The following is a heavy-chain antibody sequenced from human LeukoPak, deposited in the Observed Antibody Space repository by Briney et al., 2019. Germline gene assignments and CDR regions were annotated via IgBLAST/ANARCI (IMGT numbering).Heavy chain of an antibody. D-gene: IGHD3-10*01. Sequence: PSETLSLTCAVYGGSFSGYYWSWIRQPPGKGLEWIGEINHSGSTNYNPSLKSRVTISVDTSKSQFSLKLSSVTAADTAVYYCARVKITMVRGVIITGYYYYGMDVWGKGTTVTVSS. V-gene: IGHV4-34*01. CDR1: GGSFSGYY. J-gene: IGHJ6*04. CDR3: ARVKITMVRGVIITGYYYYGMDV. CDR2: INHSGST.